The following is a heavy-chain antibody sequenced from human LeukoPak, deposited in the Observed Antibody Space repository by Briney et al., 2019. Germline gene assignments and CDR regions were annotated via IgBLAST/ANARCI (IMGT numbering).Heavy chain of an antibody. V-gene: IGHV4-61*01. CDR1: GGSISSGSYY. CDR3: ARGVSYSSSPDY. J-gene: IGHJ4*02. Sequence: PSETLSLTCSVSGGSISSGSYYWSWIRQPPGKGLEWIGYIYYSGSTNYNPSLKSRVTISVDTSKNQFSLKLSSVTAADTAVYYCARGVSYSSSPDYWGQGTLVTVSS. D-gene: IGHD6-6*01. CDR2: IYYSGST.